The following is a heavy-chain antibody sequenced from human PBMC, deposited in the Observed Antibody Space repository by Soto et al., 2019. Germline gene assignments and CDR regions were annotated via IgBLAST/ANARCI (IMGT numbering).Heavy chain of an antibody. J-gene: IGHJ6*02. CDR1: GYSFTSYW. CDR3: ARLSRDKTTYCDILTGPRVGYGMDV. D-gene: IGHD3-9*01. V-gene: IGHV5-10-1*01. CDR2: IDPSDSYT. Sequence: GESLKISCKGSGYSFTSYWISWVRQMPGKGLEWMGRIDPSDSYTNYSPSFQGHVTISADKSISTAYLQWSSLKASDTAMYYCARLSRDKTTYCDILTGPRVGYGMDVWGQGTTVTVSS.